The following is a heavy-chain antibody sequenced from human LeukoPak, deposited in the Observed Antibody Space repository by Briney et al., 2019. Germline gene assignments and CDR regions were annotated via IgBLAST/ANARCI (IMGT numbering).Heavy chain of an antibody. D-gene: IGHD3-16*01. Sequence: PGGSLRLSCAASGFIFGSYWMTRLRQAPGKGLEWVANIKQAGRESSYVDSVKGRFTISRDNAKNSLFLQINSLRAEDTAVYYCAGIRGDYYFDYWGQGTLVTVSS. V-gene: IGHV3-7*01. CDR1: GFIFGSYW. CDR3: AGIRGDYYFDY. CDR2: IKQAGRES. J-gene: IGHJ4*02.